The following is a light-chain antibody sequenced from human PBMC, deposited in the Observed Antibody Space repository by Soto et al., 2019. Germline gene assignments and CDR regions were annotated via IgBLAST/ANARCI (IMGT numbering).Light chain of an antibody. Sequence: QSALTQPASVSGSPGQSITISCTGTSSDVGGYNYVSWYQQHPGKAPKLMIYEVSNRPSGVYNRFSGSKSGNTASLTISGLQAEDEADYYCSSYTGSSTPYVFGTGTKVTVL. CDR3: SSYTGSSTPYV. J-gene: IGLJ1*01. V-gene: IGLV2-14*01. CDR2: EVS. CDR1: SSDVGGYNY.